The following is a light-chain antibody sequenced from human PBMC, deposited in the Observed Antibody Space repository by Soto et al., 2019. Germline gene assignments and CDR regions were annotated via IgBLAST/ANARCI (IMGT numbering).Light chain of an antibody. CDR1: QSISSY. CDR3: QQYYTTLALT. V-gene: IGKV4-1*01. CDR2: WAS. Sequence: DVQMTQSPSSVSASVGDRVTITCRASQSISSYLAWYQQKPGQPPKLLISWASTRESGVPDRFSASGSGTDFTLTISSLQVEDVAVYYCQQYYTTLALTFGGGTKVDIK. J-gene: IGKJ4*01.